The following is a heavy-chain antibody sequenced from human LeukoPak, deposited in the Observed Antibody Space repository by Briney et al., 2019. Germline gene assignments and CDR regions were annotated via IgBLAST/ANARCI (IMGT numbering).Heavy chain of an antibody. Sequence: SETLSLTCTVSGVTLSSDKYYWSWIRQRPGKGLEWIGHIYYSGSTSFNPSLKSRVSMSMDTSKSQFSLKLTSVTAADTAVYYCATPYCGAISCLDVFDVWGQGTVVTVSS. D-gene: IGHD2-21*01. J-gene: IGHJ3*01. CDR2: IYYSGST. CDR3: ATPYCGAISCLDVFDV. V-gene: IGHV4-31*03. CDR1: GVTLSSDKYY.